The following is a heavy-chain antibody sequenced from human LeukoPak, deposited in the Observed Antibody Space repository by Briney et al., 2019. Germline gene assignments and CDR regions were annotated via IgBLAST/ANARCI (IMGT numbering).Heavy chain of an antibody. CDR2: IYTSGST. V-gene: IGHV4-4*07. Sequence: PSETLSLTCTVSGGSISSYYWSWIRQPAGKGLEWIGHIYTSGSTNYNPSLKSRVTMSVDTSKNQFSLKLSSVTAADTAVYYCARGRDGYNYEYYFDYWGQGTLVTVSS. D-gene: IGHD5-24*01. J-gene: IGHJ4*02. CDR3: ARGRDGYNYEYYFDY. CDR1: GGSISSYY.